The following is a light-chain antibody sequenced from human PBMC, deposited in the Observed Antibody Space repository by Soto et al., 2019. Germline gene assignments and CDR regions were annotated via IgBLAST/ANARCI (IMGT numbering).Light chain of an antibody. V-gene: IGLV2-14*03. J-gene: IGLJ1*01. CDR2: DVT. CDR1: GSDIGSYNY. Sequence: QSALTQPASVSGSPGQSITTSCTGTGSDIGSYNYVSWYQHHPGKVPKFIIYDVTNRPSGVSDRFSGSKSGNTASLTISGLQAEDEADYYCNSYTSASTYVFGTGTKVTV. CDR3: NSYTSASTYV.